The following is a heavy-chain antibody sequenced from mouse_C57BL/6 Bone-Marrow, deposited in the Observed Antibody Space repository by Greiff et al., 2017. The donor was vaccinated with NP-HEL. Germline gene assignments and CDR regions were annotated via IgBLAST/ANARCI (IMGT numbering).Heavy chain of an antibody. CDR2: ISSGSSTI. V-gene: IGHV5-17*01. CDR3: ARSTTGGVDY. D-gene: IGHD1-1*01. J-gene: IGHJ2*01. CDR1: GFTFSDYG. Sequence: EVQLVESGGGLVKPGGSLKLSCAASGFTFSDYGMHWVRQAPEKGLEWVAYISSGSSTIYYADTVKGRFTISRDNAKNTLFLQMTSLRSEDTAMYYCARSTTGGVDYWGQGTTLTVSS.